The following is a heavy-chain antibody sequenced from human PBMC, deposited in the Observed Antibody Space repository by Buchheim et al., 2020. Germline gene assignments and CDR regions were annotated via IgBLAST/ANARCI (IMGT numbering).Heavy chain of an antibody. CDR1: GFSFNSYA. V-gene: IGHV3-23*01. Sequence: EVQLLESGGGLVQPGGSLRLSCAASGFSFNSYAMSWVRQAPGKGLEWVSGISGSGGSTYYADSVKGRFTISRDNSKNTLYLQMHSLTAEDTAVYYCAKDLSPIRAGTPPGAWFDPWGQGTL. CDR3: AKDLSPIRAGTPPGAWFDP. CDR2: ISGSGGST. D-gene: IGHD2-21*01. J-gene: IGHJ5*02.